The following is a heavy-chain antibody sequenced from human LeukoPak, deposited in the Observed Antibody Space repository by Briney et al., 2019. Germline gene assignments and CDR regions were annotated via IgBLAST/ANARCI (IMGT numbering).Heavy chain of an antibody. V-gene: IGHV4-31*03. J-gene: IGHJ5*02. CDR1: GGSISSGGYY. CDR3: ARAQIVVVPAAPYNWFDP. D-gene: IGHD2-2*01. CDR2: IYYSGST. Sequence: PSQTLSLTCTVSGGSISSGGYYWSWIRQHPGKGLEWIVYIYYSGSTYYNPSLKSRVTISVDTSKNQFSLKLSSVTAADTAVYYCARAQIVVVPAAPYNWFDPWGQGTLVTVSS.